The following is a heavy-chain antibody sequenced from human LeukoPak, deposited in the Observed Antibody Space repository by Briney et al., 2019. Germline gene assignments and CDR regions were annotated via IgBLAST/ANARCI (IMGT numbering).Heavy chain of an antibody. J-gene: IGHJ5*02. CDR3: ARAPMVRGVIITRFDP. Sequence: ASVKVSFKASGYTFTSYDINWVRQATGQGLEWMGWMNPNSGNTGYAQKFQGRVTMTRNTSISTAYMELSSLRSEDTAVYYCARAPMVRGVIITRFDPWGQGTLVTVSS. CDR1: GYTFTSYD. V-gene: IGHV1-8*01. CDR2: MNPNSGNT. D-gene: IGHD3-10*01.